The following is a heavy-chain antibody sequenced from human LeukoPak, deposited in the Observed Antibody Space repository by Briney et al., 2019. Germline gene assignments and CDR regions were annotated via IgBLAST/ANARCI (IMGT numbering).Heavy chain of an antibody. D-gene: IGHD5-18*01. CDR3: ARVTQQLWSSNIDY. J-gene: IGHJ4*02. Sequence: SETLSLTCTVSGDSISSYYWGWIRQPPGKGLEWIGSIYYSGSTYYNPSLKSRVTISVDTSKNQFSLKLSSVTAADTAVYYCARVTQQLWSSNIDYWGQGTLVTVSS. CDR1: GDSISSYY. V-gene: IGHV4-39*07. CDR2: IYYSGST.